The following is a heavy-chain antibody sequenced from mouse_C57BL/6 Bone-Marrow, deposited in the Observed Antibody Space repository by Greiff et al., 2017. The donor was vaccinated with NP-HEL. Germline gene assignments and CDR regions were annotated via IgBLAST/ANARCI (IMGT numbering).Heavy chain of an antibody. CDR3: ARGGTRTRGYAMCY. V-gene: IGHV1-50*01. Sequence: QVQLQQPGAELVKPGASVKLSCKASGYTFTSYWMQWVKQRPGQGLEWIGEIDPSDSYTNYNQKFKGKATLTVDTSSSTAYMQLSSLTSEDSAVYYCARGGTRTRGYAMCYWGQGTSVTVSS. CDR1: GYTFTSYW. CDR2: IDPSDSYT. J-gene: IGHJ4*01. D-gene: IGHD3-1*01.